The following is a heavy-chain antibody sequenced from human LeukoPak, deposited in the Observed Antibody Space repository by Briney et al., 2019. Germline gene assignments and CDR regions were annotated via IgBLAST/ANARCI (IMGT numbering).Heavy chain of an antibody. CDR3: ARAGHADSFDY. V-gene: IGHV3-48*01. CDR2: ISTTSRTI. D-gene: IGHD2-21*01. CDR1: GFTLNSYS. J-gene: IGHJ4*02. Sequence: GGSLRLSCAASGFTLNSYSMNWVRQAPGKGLEWVSYISTTSRTIHYADSVKGRFTISRDNAKNSLYLQMNSLRAEDTAVYYCARAGHADSFDYWGQGALVTVSS.